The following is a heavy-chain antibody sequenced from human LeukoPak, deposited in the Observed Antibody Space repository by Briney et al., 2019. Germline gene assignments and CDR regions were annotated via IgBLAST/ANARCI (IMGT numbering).Heavy chain of an antibody. D-gene: IGHD4-17*01. V-gene: IGHV4-59*01. Sequence: PSETLSLTCTVSGGSISSYYWSWIRQPPGKGLEWIGYIYYSGTTNYNPSLKSRVTISVDTSKHQFSLQLRSVTAADTAVYYCAREDPQTTVPEGMDVWGQGTTVTVSS. J-gene: IGHJ6*02. CDR2: IYYSGTT. CDR1: GGSISSYY. CDR3: AREDPQTTVPEGMDV.